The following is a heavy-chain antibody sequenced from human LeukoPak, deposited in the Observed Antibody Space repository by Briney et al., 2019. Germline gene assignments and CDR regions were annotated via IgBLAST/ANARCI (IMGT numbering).Heavy chain of an antibody. J-gene: IGHJ4*02. D-gene: IGHD4-17*01. CDR3: ASSYGDYGDYYFDY. CDR1: GFTFSSYG. Sequence: GGSLRLSCAASGFTFSSYGMTWVRQAPGKGLEWVSYISSSSSTIYYADSVKGRFTISRDNAKNSLYLQMNSLRADDTAVYYCASSYGDYGDYYFDYWGQGTLVTVSS. CDR2: ISSSSSTI. V-gene: IGHV3-48*04.